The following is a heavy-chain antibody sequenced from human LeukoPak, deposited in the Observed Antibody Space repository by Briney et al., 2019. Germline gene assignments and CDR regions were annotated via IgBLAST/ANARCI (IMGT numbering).Heavy chain of an antibody. Sequence: SVKVSCKASGGTFSSYAISWVRHAPGQGLEWMGRIIPIFGTANYAQKFQGRVTITTDESTSTAYMELSSLRSEDTAVYYCARGGSSGFDYWGQGTLVTVSS. CDR2: IIPIFGTA. J-gene: IGHJ4*02. V-gene: IGHV1-69*05. CDR3: ARGGSSGFDY. D-gene: IGHD3-22*01. CDR1: GGTFSSYA.